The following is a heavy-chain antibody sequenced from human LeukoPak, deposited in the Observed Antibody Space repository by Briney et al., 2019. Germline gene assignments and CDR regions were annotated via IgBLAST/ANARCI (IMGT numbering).Heavy chain of an antibody. Sequence: SETLSLTCTVSGDSIGTFYWGWIRQPPGKRLEWIGYIYYSGYSDSNPSLKSRVTMSVDTSKNQFSLKLNSVTAADTAVYYCARRRYSYGPFRYWGQGTLVTVSS. V-gene: IGHV4-59*01. CDR3: ARRRYSYGPFRY. CDR2: IYYSGYS. CDR1: GDSIGTFY. D-gene: IGHD5-18*01. J-gene: IGHJ4*02.